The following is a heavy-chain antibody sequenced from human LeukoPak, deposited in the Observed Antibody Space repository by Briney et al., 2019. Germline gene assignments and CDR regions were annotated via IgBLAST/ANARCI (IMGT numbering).Heavy chain of an antibody. CDR2: IWYDGSNK. CDR3: AKDRYLYYDILTGPLDY. V-gene: IGHV3-33*06. J-gene: IGHJ4*02. Sequence: GRSLRLSCAASGFTFSSYGMHWVRQAPGKGLEWVAVIWYDGSNKYYADSVKGRFTISRDNSKNTLYLQMNSLRAEDTAVYYCAKDRYLYYDILTGPLDYWGQGTLVTVSS. D-gene: IGHD3-9*01. CDR1: GFTFSSYG.